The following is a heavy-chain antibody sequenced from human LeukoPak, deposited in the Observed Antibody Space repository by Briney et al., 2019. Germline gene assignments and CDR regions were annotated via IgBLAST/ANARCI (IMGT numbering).Heavy chain of an antibody. CDR3: ERDNSVGDNAWWFDP. Sequence: ASVKLSCNASGYTFTSYYMHWVRHAPGQGLEWMGLINPTGGSTGNAQKVPVRGTMTRDMSTSTDYMELSSLRSEDTAIYYCERDNSVGDNAWWFDPWGQGTLVTVSS. CDR1: GYTFTSYY. J-gene: IGHJ5*02. V-gene: IGHV1-46*01. CDR2: INPTGGST. D-gene: IGHD1-26*01.